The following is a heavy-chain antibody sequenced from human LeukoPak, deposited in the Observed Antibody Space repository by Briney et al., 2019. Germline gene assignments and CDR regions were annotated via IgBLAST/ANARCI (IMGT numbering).Heavy chain of an antibody. J-gene: IGHJ4*02. CDR1: GYTFTGYY. V-gene: IGHV1-2*02. CDR3: ARVLDSGYPVWDC. Sequence: ASVKVSCKASGYTFTGYYMHWVRQTPGQGLEWMGWINPNSGVTNYAQKFQGRVTMTRDTSISTAYMELSRLRSDDTAVYYCARVLDSGYPVWDCWGQGTLVTVSS. D-gene: IGHD5-12*01. CDR2: INPNSGVT.